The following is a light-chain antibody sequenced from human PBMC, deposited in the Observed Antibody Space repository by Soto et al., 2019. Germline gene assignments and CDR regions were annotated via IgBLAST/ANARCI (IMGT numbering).Light chain of an antibody. Sequence: DIPMTQSPSSLSASIGDRVTIACRASQNINNYLSWYQQKPGKSPKLQIYAASNLQSGVLWRLNGSGSGTDFTLTINSLQPEDFANYYCQQSYTTPLTFGGGTKVEI. CDR3: QQSYTTPLT. J-gene: IGKJ4*01. CDR1: QNINNY. V-gene: IGKV1-39*01. CDR2: AAS.